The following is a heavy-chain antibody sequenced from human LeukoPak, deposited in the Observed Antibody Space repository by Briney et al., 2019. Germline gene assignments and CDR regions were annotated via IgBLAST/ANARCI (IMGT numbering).Heavy chain of an antibody. D-gene: IGHD4-17*01. V-gene: IGHV4-4*07. J-gene: IGHJ2*01. CDR3: AGDPAVYGDYEAWWYFDL. Sequence: SDTLSLTCTVSGGSISSYYWSWIRQPAGKGLEWIGRIYTSGSTNYNPSLKSRVTMSVDTSKNQFSLKLSSVTAADTAVYYCAGDPAVYGDYEAWWYFDLWGRGTLVTVSS. CDR2: IYTSGST. CDR1: GGSISSYY.